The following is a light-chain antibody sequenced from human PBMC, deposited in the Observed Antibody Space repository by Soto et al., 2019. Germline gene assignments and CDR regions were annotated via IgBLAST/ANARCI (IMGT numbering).Light chain of an antibody. CDR2: GAS. J-gene: IGKJ1*01. CDR1: QSVSNNY. CDR3: QQYGSSPRT. Sequence: EIVVTQSPCTLSLSPGERATLSCRASQSVSNNYLAWYQQKAGQAPRLLIYGASNRATGIPDRFSGSGSGTDFTLTISRLEPEDFAVYYCQQYGSSPRTFGQGTKVDI. V-gene: IGKV3-20*01.